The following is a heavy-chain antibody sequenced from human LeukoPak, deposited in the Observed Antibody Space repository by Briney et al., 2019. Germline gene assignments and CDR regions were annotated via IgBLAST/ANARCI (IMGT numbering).Heavy chain of an antibody. Sequence: PGGSLRLSCAASGFTFSSYSMNWVRQAPGKGLEWVSYISSSSSTIYYADSVKGRFTISRDNAKNSLYLQMNSLRAEDTAVYYCARGLKRYCSSTSCDYWGQGTLVTVSS. CDR2: ISSSSSTI. CDR3: ARGLKRYCSSTSCDY. J-gene: IGHJ4*02. CDR1: GFTFSSYS. V-gene: IGHV3-48*01. D-gene: IGHD2-2*01.